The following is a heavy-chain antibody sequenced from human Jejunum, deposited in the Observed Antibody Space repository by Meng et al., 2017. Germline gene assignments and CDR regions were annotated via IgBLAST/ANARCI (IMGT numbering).Heavy chain of an antibody. Sequence: GESLKISCAASGFTFSTFWMAWVRQAPGRGLEWVANIKPDGSVKYYVDSVKGRFTISRDNSKNTLYLQMNSLRVEDTAVYYCAREGSSGWSPFDHWGQGTLVTVSS. CDR2: IKPDGSVK. J-gene: IGHJ4*02. CDR1: GFTFSTFW. D-gene: IGHD6-19*01. V-gene: IGHV3-7*01. CDR3: AREGSSGWSPFDH.